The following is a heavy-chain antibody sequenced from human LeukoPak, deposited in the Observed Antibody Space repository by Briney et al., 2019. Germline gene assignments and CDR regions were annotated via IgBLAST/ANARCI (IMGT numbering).Heavy chain of an antibody. Sequence: PGGSLRLSCAASGFTFTSYWMTWVRQAPGKGLVWVSRINSDGSSTSYADSVKGRFTISRDNAKNTLYLQMNSLRAEDTAVYYCAREAFHKRADYGLDYWGQGTLVTVSS. CDR3: AREAFHKRADYGLDY. J-gene: IGHJ4*02. D-gene: IGHD4-17*01. CDR1: GFTFTSYW. V-gene: IGHV3-74*01. CDR2: INSDGSST.